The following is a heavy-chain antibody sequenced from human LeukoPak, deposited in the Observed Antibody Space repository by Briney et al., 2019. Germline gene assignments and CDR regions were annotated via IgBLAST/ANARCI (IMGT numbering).Heavy chain of an antibody. CDR2: VKQDGSEK. CDR1: GFTFSSSW. CDR3: ASAERWLQHFDY. Sequence: GGSLRLSCAASGFTFSSSWMSWVRQTPGKGLEWVANVKQDGSEKYYVDSVKGRFTISRDNAKNSLYLQMNSRRAEDTAVYYCASAERWLQHFDYWGQGTLVTVSS. D-gene: IGHD5-24*01. J-gene: IGHJ4*02. V-gene: IGHV3-7*02.